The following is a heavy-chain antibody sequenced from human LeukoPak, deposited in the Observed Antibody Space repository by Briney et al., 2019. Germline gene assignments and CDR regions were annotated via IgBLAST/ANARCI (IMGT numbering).Heavy chain of an antibody. D-gene: IGHD6-13*01. Sequence: SETLSLTCAVYGGSFSGYYWSWIRQPPGKGLEWIGEINHSGSTNYNPSLKSRVTISVDTSKNQFSLKLSSVTAADTAVYYCATKGIAAAHGFDYWGQGTLVTVSS. CDR2: INHSGST. V-gene: IGHV4-34*01. CDR3: ATKGIAAAHGFDY. J-gene: IGHJ4*02. CDR1: GGSFSGYY.